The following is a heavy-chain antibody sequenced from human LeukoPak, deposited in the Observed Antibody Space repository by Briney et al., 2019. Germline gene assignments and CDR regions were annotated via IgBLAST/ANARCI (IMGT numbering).Heavy chain of an antibody. CDR1: GFTFSDYY. D-gene: IGHD6-13*01. CDR3: ARAHHTSGYSSSWYVVDS. V-gene: IGHV3-66*01. J-gene: IGHJ4*02. Sequence: GGSLRLSCAASGFTFSDYYMSWVRQAPGKGLEWVSVIYSGGSTYYADSVKGRFTISRDNSKNTLYLQMNSLRAEDTAVYYCARAHHTSGYSSSWYVVDSWGQGTLVTVSS. CDR2: IYSGGST.